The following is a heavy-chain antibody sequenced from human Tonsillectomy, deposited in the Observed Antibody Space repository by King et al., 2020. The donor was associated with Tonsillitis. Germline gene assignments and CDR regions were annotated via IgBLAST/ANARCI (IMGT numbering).Heavy chain of an antibody. J-gene: IGHJ4*02. CDR1: GDAISSSNYY. CDR3: ARHYTRRGPRSGHFDN. D-gene: IGHD1-14*01. CDR2: IFSSGSI. Sequence: QLQESGPGLVKPSETLSLTCTVSGDAISSSNYYWGWIRQPPGKGLEWIGNIFSSGSIYYSPSFKSRITISVDTSKNQFYLKLKSVTAADTAVYYCARHYTRRGPRSGHFDNGGQGTRVIVSS. V-gene: IGHV4-39*01.